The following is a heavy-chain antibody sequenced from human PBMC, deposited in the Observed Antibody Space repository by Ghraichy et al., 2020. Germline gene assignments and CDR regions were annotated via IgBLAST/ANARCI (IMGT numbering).Heavy chain of an antibody. J-gene: IGHJ6*02. CDR2: IIPVFGTT. D-gene: IGHD3-10*01. CDR3: ARALFGSGSYLTPTYYYYSLDV. Sequence: SVKVSCKASGGNFSSYAINWVRQAPGQGLEWMGGIIPVFGTTNYAQKFQGRVTITADEPTSTAYMDLNSLRSEDTAVYYCARALFGSGSYLTPTYYYYSLDVWGQGTTVTVSS. CDR1: GGNFSSYA. V-gene: IGHV1-69*13.